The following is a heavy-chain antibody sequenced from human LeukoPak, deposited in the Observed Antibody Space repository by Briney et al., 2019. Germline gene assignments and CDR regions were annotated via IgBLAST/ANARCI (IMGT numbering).Heavy chain of an antibody. V-gene: IGHV1-2*02. Sequence: GASVKVSCKASGYTFTGYYMHWVRQAPGQGLEWMGWINPNSGGTNYAQKFQGRVTMTRDTSISTAYMELGRLRSDDTAVYYCARGEILGYYYDSSGYSFDYWGQGTLVTVSS. CDR2: INPNSGGT. D-gene: IGHD3-22*01. CDR3: ARGEILGYYYDSSGYSFDY. CDR1: GYTFTGYY. J-gene: IGHJ4*02.